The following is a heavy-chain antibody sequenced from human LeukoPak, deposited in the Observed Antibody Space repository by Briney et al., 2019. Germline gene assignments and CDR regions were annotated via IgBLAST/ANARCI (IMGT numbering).Heavy chain of an antibody. Sequence: GGSLRLSCAASGFTVTDYYMSWVRQAPGKGLEWVAGLGRGGEDKYYADSVKGRFTISRDNSKDTVSLQMNSLRAEDSAIYFCVKDRPCETCMPMDAWGQGTTVTVSS. CDR2: LGRGGEDK. J-gene: IGHJ6*02. D-gene: IGHD2-2*01. CDR1: GFTVTDYY. CDR3: VKDRPCETCMPMDA. V-gene: IGHV3-23*01.